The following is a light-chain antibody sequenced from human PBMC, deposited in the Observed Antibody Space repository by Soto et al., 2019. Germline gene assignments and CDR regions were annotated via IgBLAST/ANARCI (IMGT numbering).Light chain of an antibody. CDR2: EVS. J-gene: IGLJ3*02. CDR3: TSYVGSNIWV. CDR1: ISDVGAYKY. V-gene: IGLV2-8*01. Sequence: QSALTQPPSASGSPGQSVTISCTGTISDVGAYKYVSWYQQYPGKAPKLMIYEVSKRPSGVPDRFSGSKSGNTAYLTVSGLQAEDEADYYFTSYVGSNIWVFGGGTKLSVL.